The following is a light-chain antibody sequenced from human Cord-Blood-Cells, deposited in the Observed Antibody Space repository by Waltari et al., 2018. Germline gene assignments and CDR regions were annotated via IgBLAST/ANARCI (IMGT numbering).Light chain of an antibody. V-gene: IGKV3-15*01. CDR3: QQYNNWPMYT. CDR1: QSVSSN. Sequence: EIVMTQSPATLYVSPGERATLSCRASQSVSSNLAWYQQIPCQAPRLLIYVASTRAPGIPARFSCSGSGTEFTLTISSLQSEDFAVYYCQQYNNWPMYTFGQGTKLEIK. J-gene: IGKJ2*01. CDR2: VAS.